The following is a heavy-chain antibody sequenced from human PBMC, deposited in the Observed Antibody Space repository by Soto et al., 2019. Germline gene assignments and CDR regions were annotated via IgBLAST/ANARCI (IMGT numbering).Heavy chain of an antibody. V-gene: IGHV1-18*04. J-gene: IGHJ6*02. Sequence: ASVKVSFKASGYTFTSYGISWLRQAPGQGLEWMGWISAYNGNTNYAQKLQGRVTMTTDTSTSTAYMELRSLRSDDTAVYYCARDIGGVVVVPAASDYYYYGMDVWGQGTTVTVSS. CDR3: ARDIGGVVVVPAASDYYYYGMDV. CDR1: GYTFTSYG. CDR2: ISAYNGNT. D-gene: IGHD2-2*01.